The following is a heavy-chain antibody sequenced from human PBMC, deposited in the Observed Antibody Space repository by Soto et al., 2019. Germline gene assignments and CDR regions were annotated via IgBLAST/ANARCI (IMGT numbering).Heavy chain of an antibody. CDR1: GFTFSSYA. Sequence: EVQLLESGGGLVQPGGSLRLSCAASGFTFSSYAMSWVRQAPGKGLEWVSAISGSGGSTYYADSVKGRFTISRDNSKNTLYLQMNSLRAEDTAVYYCAKAPRNYDFWSGYCGDCYSYYFDYWGQGTLVTVSS. J-gene: IGHJ4*02. CDR3: AKAPRNYDFWSGYCGDCYSYYFDY. D-gene: IGHD3-3*01. CDR2: ISGSGGST. V-gene: IGHV3-23*01.